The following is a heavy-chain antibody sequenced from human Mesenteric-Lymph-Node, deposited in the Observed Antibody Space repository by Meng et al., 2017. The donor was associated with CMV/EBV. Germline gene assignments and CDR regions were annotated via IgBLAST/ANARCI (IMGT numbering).Heavy chain of an antibody. CDR3: AKDSVLGSGSYDH. J-gene: IGHJ5*02. CDR2: VNEAGTDT. Sequence: GESLKISCVASGFTFSNYWMHWVRQAPGKGLEWVSRVNEAGTDTSDTDSVRGRFTISRDNAKNTFYLQMDSLRVEDTAVYYCAKDSVLGSGSYDHWGQGALVTVSS. CDR1: GFTFSNYW. V-gene: IGHV3-74*01. D-gene: IGHD3-10*01.